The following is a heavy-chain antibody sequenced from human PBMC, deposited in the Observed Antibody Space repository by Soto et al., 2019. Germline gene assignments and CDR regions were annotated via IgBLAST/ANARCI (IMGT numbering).Heavy chain of an antibody. Sequence: SETLSLTCTVSCGSISSGGYYRSWIRQPPGKGLEWIGYIYYSGSTYYNPSLKSRVTISVDTSKNQFSLKLSSVTAADTAVYYCARYGYDAFDIWGQGTMVTVSS. D-gene: IGHD5-18*01. V-gene: IGHV4-30-4*08. J-gene: IGHJ3*02. CDR1: CGSISSGGYY. CDR3: ARYGYDAFDI. CDR2: IYYSGST.